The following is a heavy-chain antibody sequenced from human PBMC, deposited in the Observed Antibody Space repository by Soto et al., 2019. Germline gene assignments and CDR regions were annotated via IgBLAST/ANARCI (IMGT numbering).Heavy chain of an antibody. D-gene: IGHD6-19*01. CDR3: ARKLTSGWYVDY. CDR2: IYYSGST. J-gene: IGHJ4*02. Sequence: SETLSLTCTVSGGSISSYYWSWIRQPPGKGLEWIGYIYYSGSTNYNPSLKSRVTISVDTSKNQFSLKLSSVTAADTAVYYCARKLTSGWYVDYWGQGTPVTVSS. CDR1: GGSISSYY. V-gene: IGHV4-59*01.